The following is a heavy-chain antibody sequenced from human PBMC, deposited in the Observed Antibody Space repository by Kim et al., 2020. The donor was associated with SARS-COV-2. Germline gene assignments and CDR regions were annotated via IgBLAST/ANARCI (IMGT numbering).Heavy chain of an antibody. V-gene: IGHV3-30*18. J-gene: IGHJ5*02. D-gene: IGHD3-10*01. CDR1: GFTFSSYG. CDR3: AKGVMVRGAQGKGWFDP. Sequence: GGSLRLSCAASGFTFSSYGMHWVRQAPGKGLEWVAVISYDGSNKYYEDSVKGRFTISRDNSKNTLYLQMNSLRGEDTAVYYCAKGVMVRGAQGKGWFDPWGQGTLFTVSX. CDR2: ISYDGSNK.